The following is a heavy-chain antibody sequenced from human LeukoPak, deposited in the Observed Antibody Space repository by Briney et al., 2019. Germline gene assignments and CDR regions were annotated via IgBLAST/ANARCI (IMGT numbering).Heavy chain of an antibody. CDR2: IYTSGST. V-gene: IGHV4-4*07. CDR3: ARDCPYSSGWLSAFDI. CDR1: GGSISSYY. Sequence: WETLSLTCTVSGGSISSYYWSWIRQPAGKGLEWIERIYTSGSTNYNPSLKSRVTMSVDTSKNQFSLKLSSVTAADTAVYYCARDCPYSSGWLSAFDIWGQGTMVTVSS. J-gene: IGHJ3*02. D-gene: IGHD6-19*01.